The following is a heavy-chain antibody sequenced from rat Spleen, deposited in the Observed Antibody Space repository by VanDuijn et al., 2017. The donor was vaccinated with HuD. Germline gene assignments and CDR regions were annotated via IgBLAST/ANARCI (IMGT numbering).Heavy chain of an antibody. CDR1: GFTFSNYG. CDR2: ISPSGVIT. D-gene: IGHD2-7*01. J-gene: IGHJ1*01. Sequence: EVQLVESGGGLVQPGRSLKLSCAASGFTFSNYGMHWIRQAPTKGLEWVASISPSGVITNYRDSVKGRFTISRDNGKNTLYLEMDSLGSEDMATYYCVRQGYLRDWYFDFWGPGTMVTVSS. V-gene: IGHV5-19*01. CDR3: VRQGYLRDWYFDF.